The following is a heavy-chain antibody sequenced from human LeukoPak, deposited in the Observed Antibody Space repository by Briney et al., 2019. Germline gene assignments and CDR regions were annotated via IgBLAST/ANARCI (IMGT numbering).Heavy chain of an antibody. CDR2: IYYSGST. D-gene: IGHD6-13*01. CDR3: ARGKKYSSSWYRFDY. Sequence: SETLSLTCTVSGGSISSYYWSWIRQPPGKGLEWIGYIYYSGSTNYNPSLKSRVTISVDTSKNQFSLKLSSVTAADTAVYYCARGKKYSSSWYRFDYWGQGTLVTVSS. V-gene: IGHV4-59*01. J-gene: IGHJ4*02. CDR1: GGSISSYY.